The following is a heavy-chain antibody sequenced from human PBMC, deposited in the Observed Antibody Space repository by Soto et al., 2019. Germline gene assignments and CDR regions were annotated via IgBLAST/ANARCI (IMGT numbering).Heavy chain of an antibody. CDR3: ARVNRGQNSTSCYWDY. CDR2: INHSGST. CDR1: GGSFSGYY. D-gene: IGHD2-2*01. V-gene: IGHV4-34*01. Sequence: SETLSLTCAVYGGSFSGYYWSWIRQPPGKGLEWIGEINHSGSTNYNPSLKSRVTISVDTSKNQFSLKLSSVTAADTAVYYCARVNRGQNSTSCYWDYWGQGTLVTVSS. J-gene: IGHJ4*02.